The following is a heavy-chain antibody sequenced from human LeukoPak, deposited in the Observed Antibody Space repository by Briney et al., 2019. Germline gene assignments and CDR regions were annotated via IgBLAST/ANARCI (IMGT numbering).Heavy chain of an antibody. V-gene: IGHV4-61*05. CDR2: IYTSGST. CDR1: GGSISSSSYY. D-gene: IGHD3-22*01. J-gene: IGHJ4*02. Sequence: PSETLSLTCTVSGGSISSSSYYWSWIRQPPGKGLEWIGYIYTSGSTNYNPSLKSRVTISVDTSKNQFSLKLSSVTAADTAVYYCARHRSGDSSGYYQYYFDYWGQGTLVTVSS. CDR3: ARHRSGDSSGYYQYYFDY.